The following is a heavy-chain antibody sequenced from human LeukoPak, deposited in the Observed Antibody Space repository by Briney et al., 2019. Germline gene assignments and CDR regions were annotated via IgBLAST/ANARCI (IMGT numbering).Heavy chain of an antibody. CDR2: ISAYNGNT. CDR1: GYTFTSYG. D-gene: IGHD5-18*01. Sequence: ASVKVTFKCSGYTFTSYGISLVRQPPGQGLEWTGCISAYNGNTNYAQKLQGRVTITTDKSTSTVYMQLRSLRSDDTAVYYCARERGRGYGYVDYCGHEALVTVSS. CDR3: ARERGRGYGYVDY. V-gene: IGHV1-18*01. J-gene: IGHJ4*01.